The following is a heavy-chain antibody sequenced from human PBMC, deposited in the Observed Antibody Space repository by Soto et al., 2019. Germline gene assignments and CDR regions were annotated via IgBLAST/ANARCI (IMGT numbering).Heavy chain of an antibody. V-gene: IGHV4-59*01. CDR1: GGSISSYY. D-gene: IGHD6-6*01. J-gene: IGHJ4*02. CDR3: ARLYSSSSGKNFDY. Sequence: PSETLSLTCTVSGGSISSYYWSWIRQPPGKGLEWIGYIYNSGSTSYNPSLKSRVTISVDMSKNQFSLKLSPVTAADTAVYYCARLYSSSSGKNFDYWGQGTLVTVSS. CDR2: IYNSGST.